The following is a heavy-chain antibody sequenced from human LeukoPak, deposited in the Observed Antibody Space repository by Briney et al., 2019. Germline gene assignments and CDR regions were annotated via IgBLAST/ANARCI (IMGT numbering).Heavy chain of an antibody. CDR3: ARWARKSAFDL. CDR2: MYHTGSG. Sequence: PSETLSLTCTVSGVSVSSNYWSWIRQAPGKGLEWIGYMYHTGSGNYNPSLKSRVTISVDTSKNQFSLDVNSVTGADSAVYYCARWARKSAFDLWGQGTTVTVAS. J-gene: IGHJ3*01. CDR1: GVSVSSNY. V-gene: IGHV4-59*02.